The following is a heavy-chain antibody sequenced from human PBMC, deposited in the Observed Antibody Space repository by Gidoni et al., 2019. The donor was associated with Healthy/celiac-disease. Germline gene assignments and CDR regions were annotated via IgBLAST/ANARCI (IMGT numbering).Heavy chain of an antibody. CDR3: ARGLLGATDNLY. J-gene: IGHJ4*02. CDR1: GFTFSSYD. CDR2: IGTAGDT. D-gene: IGHD5-12*01. Sequence: EVQLVESGGGLVQPGGSLRLSCAASGFTFSSYDMHWVHQATGKGLEWVSAIGTAGDTYYPGSVKGRFTISRENAKNSLYLQMNSLRAEDTAVYYCARGLLGATDNLYWGQGTLVTVSS. V-gene: IGHV3-13*01.